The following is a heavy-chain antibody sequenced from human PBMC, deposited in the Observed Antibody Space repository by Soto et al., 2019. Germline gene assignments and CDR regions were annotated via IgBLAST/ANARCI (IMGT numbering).Heavy chain of an antibody. Sequence: QITLRESGPTLVKPTHTLTLTWIFSGFSLRASGAGGGWIRQPPGEALEWLEFFYWNDDKRYSPSLKSRITITKDTYKNQVVLTMKNLDPVDTATYYCAKSGSRGWSGWFDPWGQETLVTLSS. CDR1: GFSLRASGAG. J-gene: IGHJ5*02. D-gene: IGHD6-19*01. CDR3: AKSGSRGWSGWFDP. CDR2: FYWNDDK. V-gene: IGHV2-5*01.